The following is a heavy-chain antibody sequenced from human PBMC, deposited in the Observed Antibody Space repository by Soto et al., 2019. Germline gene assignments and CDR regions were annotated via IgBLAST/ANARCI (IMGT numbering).Heavy chain of an antibody. CDR2: IYYSGST. CDR1: GGSISSYY. D-gene: IGHD3-3*01. CDR3: ARADGLVSGLYYYDYLDV. V-gene: IGHV4-59*01. Sequence: PSETLSLTCTVSGGSISSYYWSWIRQPPGKGLEWIGYIYYSGSTNYNPSLKSRVTISVDTSKNQFSLKLSSVTAADTAVYYCARADGLVSGLYYYDYLDVWGKGTTVTVSS. J-gene: IGHJ6*03.